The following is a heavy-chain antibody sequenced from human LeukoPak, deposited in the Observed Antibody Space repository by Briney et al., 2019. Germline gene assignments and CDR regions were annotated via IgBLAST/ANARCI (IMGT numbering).Heavy chain of an antibody. J-gene: IGHJ4*02. CDR2: IWYTGKT. V-gene: IGHV4-39*01. CDR3: ARLFDS. Sequence: SETLSLTCAVSGGSISGSTYYWGWVRQSPGKGLEWIGKIWYTGKTYYSPSVQSRLTISVDTSKNQFSLRLSSVTAADTALYYCARLFDSRGQGILVTVSS. CDR1: GGSISGSTYY.